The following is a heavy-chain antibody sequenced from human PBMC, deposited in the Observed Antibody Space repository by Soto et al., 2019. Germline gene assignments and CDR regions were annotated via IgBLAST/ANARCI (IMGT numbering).Heavy chain of an antibody. CDR1: GGSIFSDD. CDR2: IPRGGSS. J-gene: IGHJ5*02. CDR3: AGGYWCDP. Sequence: PSETLSLTCTVSGGSIFSDDWTWIRQPPGKGLEWIGYIPRGGSSRYAPSLKGRVTFSTDTSKNQVSLKLTYVTVADTAVYYCAGGYWCDPWGPGTLVTVSS. V-gene: IGHV4-59*01.